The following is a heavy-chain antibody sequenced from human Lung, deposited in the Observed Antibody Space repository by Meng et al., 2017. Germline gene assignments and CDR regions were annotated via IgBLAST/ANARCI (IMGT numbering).Heavy chain of an antibody. V-gene: IGHV4-4*02. CDR1: CGSTSSSNW. Sequence: SRPVRVTLSGPLSLTCAVPCGSTSSSNWGSWVRQPPGKVLEWIGEIYHSGSTNYNPSLKSRVTISVDKSKNQFSLKLSSVTAADTAVYYCARYLAGGYGDYFDYWGQGTLVTVSS. J-gene: IGHJ4*02. D-gene: IGHD4-17*01. CDR3: ARYLAGGYGDYFDY. CDR2: IYHSGST.